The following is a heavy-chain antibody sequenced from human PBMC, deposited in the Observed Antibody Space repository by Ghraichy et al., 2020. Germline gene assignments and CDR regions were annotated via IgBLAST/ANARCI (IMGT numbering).Heavy chain of an antibody. V-gene: IGHV3-74*01. CDR3: VRSYKDGLRHFDY. Sequence: GSLNISCAASGFSFTDYWMHWVRQTPGRGLEWVSHLNIDGTTVNYADSVKGRFTISRDNAKNTMYLQMISLTVEDTAVYYCVRSYKDGLRHFDYWGQGTLDTVSS. D-gene: IGHD1-14*01. CDR1: GFSFTDYW. J-gene: IGHJ4*02. CDR2: LNIDGTTV.